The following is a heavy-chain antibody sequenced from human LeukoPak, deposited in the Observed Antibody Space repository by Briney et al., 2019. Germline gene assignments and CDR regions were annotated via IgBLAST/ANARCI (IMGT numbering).Heavy chain of an antibody. Sequence: SVKVSCKASGGTFSTYAISWVRQAPGQGLEWMGGIIPLFGRAYYAQKFQGRVTMTRNTSISTAYMELSSLRSEDTAVYYCARGAGKSLFRVVVPAATIYVGWFDPWGQGTLVTVSS. J-gene: IGHJ5*02. D-gene: IGHD2-2*01. CDR2: IIPLFGRA. CDR1: GGTFSTYA. CDR3: ARGAGKSLFRVVVPAATIYVGWFDP. V-gene: IGHV1-69*05.